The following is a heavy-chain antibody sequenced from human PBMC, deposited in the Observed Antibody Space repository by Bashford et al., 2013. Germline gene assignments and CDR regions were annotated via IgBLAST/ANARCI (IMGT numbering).Heavy chain of an antibody. D-gene: IGHD2-15*01. V-gene: IGHV1-46*01. CDR3: ARLKIQYCSGPSCYEFHS. Sequence: WVRQAPGQGLEWMGIINPSGGSATYAQKFRGRVTMTRDTSTGTVYVELSRLRSEDTAVYYCARLKIQYCSGPSCYEFHSWGQGTLVTVSS. CDR2: INPSGGSA. J-gene: IGHJ5*02.